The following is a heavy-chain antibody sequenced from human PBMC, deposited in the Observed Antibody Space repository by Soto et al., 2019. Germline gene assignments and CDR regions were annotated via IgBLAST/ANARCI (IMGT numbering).Heavy chain of an antibody. CDR2: MYNSERT. CDR3: AKDLLYYYDSSDPGY. CDR1: GGSISGYY. J-gene: IGHJ4*02. D-gene: IGHD3-22*01. Sequence: SETLSLTCTVSGGSISGYYWSWIRQPAGKGLEWIGRMYNSERTNYNPSLKSRVTMSMDTSKNQFSLKLTSVTAADTAVYYCAKDLLYYYDSSDPGYWGQGTLVTVSS. V-gene: IGHV4-4*07.